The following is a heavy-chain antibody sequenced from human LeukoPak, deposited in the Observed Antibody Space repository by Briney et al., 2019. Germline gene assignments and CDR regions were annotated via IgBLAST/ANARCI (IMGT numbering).Heavy chain of an antibody. V-gene: IGHV1-69*05. Sequence: SVKVSCKASGGTFSSYAISWVRQAPGQGLEWMGGIIPIFGTANYAQKFQGRVTITTDESTSTAYMELSGLRSEDTAVYYCARWRYSNGNWFDPWGQGTLVTVSS. CDR3: ARWRYSNGNWFDP. CDR2: IIPIFGTA. D-gene: IGHD1-26*01. J-gene: IGHJ5*02. CDR1: GGTFSSYA.